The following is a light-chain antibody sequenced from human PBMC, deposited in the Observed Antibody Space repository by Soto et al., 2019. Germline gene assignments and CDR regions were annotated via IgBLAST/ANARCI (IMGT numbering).Light chain of an antibody. CDR2: DVS. Sequence: QSALTQPASVSGYPGQSITISCTGTISDVGGYNYVSWYQQHPGKAPKLMIYDVSNRPSGVSNRFSGSKSGNTASLTISGLQAEDEADYYCSSYTSSSTLLYVFGTGTKLTVL. J-gene: IGLJ1*01. CDR3: SSYTSSSTLLYV. V-gene: IGLV2-14*01. CDR1: ISDVGGYNY.